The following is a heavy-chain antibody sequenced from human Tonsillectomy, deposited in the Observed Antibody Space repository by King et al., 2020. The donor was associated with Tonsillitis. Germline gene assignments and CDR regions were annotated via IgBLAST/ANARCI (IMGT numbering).Heavy chain of an antibody. D-gene: IGHD3-10*01. CDR3: AKDQYGSGLPLMYYYGMDV. J-gene: IGHJ6*02. CDR1: GFTFSSYG. CDR2: ISYDGSNK. V-gene: IGHV3-30*18. Sequence: VQLVESGGGVVQPGRSLRLSCAASGFTFSSYGMHWVRQAPGKGLEWVGVISYDGSNKYYADSVKGRFTISRDNSKNTLYLQMNSLRAEDTAVYYCAKDQYGSGLPLMYYYGMDVWGQGTTVTVSS.